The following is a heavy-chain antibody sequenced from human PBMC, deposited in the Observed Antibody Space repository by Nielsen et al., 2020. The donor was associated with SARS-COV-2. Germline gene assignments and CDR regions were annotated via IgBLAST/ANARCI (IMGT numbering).Heavy chain of an antibody. CDR1: GYTFTGYY. CDR2: INPNSGGT. Sequence: SVKVSCKASGYTFTGYYMHWVRQAPGQGLEWMGRINPNSGGTNYAQKFQGRVTMTRDTSISTAYMELSRLRSDDTAVYYCAREAYRGSYYYFDYWGQGTLVTVSS. D-gene: IGHD1-26*01. CDR3: AREAYRGSYYYFDY. V-gene: IGHV1-2*06. J-gene: IGHJ4*02.